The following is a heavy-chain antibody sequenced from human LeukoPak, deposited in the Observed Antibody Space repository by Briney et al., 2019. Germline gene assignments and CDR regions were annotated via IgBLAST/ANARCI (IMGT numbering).Heavy chain of an antibody. J-gene: IGHJ4*02. CDR2: ISHNGANT. CDR1: GFTFNTYA. Sequence: PGGSLRLSCAASGFTFNTYAMNWVRQAPGKGLEWVSSISHNGANTYYADSVKGRFTISRDNSKSTVYLQMHSLRAEDTALYYCAKRNSGSYSDFFDYWGQGTRVTVSS. CDR3: AKRNSGSYSDFFDY. D-gene: IGHD1-26*01. V-gene: IGHV3-23*01.